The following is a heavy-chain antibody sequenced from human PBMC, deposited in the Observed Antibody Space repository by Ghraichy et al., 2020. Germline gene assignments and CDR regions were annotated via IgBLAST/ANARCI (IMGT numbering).Heavy chain of an antibody. Sequence: SETLSLTCTVSGGSISSYYWSWIRQPPGKGLEWIGYIYYSGSTNYNPSLKSRVTISVDTSKNQFSLKLSSVTAADTAVYYCARSLIGGYAFDIWGQGTMVTVSS. V-gene: IGHV4-59*01. CDR1: GGSISSYY. CDR3: ARSLIGGYAFDI. J-gene: IGHJ3*02. D-gene: IGHD2-15*01. CDR2: IYYSGST.